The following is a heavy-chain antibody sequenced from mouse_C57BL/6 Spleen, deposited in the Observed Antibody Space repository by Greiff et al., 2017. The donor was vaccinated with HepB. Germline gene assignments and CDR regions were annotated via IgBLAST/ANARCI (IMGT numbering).Heavy chain of an antibody. CDR3: ASLTTVVARGDFDV. V-gene: IGHV1-80*01. CDR1: GYAFSSYW. CDR2: IYPGDGDT. J-gene: IGHJ1*03. D-gene: IGHD1-1*01. Sequence: VQLQQSGAELVKPGASVKISCKASGYAFSSYWMNWVKQRPGKGLEWIGQIYPGDGDTNYNGKFKGKATLTADKSSSTAYMQLSSLTSEDSAVYFCASLTTVVARGDFDVWGTGTTVTVSS.